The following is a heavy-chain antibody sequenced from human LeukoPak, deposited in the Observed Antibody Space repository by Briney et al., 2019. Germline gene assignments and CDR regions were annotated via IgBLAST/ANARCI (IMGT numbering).Heavy chain of an antibody. CDR1: GFTVSSNY. D-gene: IGHD1-26*01. V-gene: IGHV3-53*01. CDR2: IYRDGST. CDR3: ARGVGGSYSYAY. Sequence: PGGSLRLSCAASGFTVSSNYMSSVRQAPGKGLGRVSVIYRDGSTYYADSVKGRFTISRDNSKNTLYLQMNSLRAEDTAVYYCARGVGGSYSYAYWGQGILVTVSS. J-gene: IGHJ4*02.